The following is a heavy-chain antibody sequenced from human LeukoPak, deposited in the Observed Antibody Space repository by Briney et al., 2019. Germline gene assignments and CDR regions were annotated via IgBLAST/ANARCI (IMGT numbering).Heavy chain of an antibody. CDR3: ASMTGIAVAGTMSEYFQH. CDR1: GFTFTSSA. J-gene: IGHJ1*01. V-gene: IGHV1-58*01. Sequence: SVKVSCKASGFTFTSSAVQWVRQARGQRLEWIGWIVVGSGNTNYAQKFQGRVTITADKSTSTAYMELSSLRSEDTAVYYCASMTGIAVAGTMSEYFQHWGQGTLVTVSS. CDR2: IVVGSGNT. D-gene: IGHD6-19*01.